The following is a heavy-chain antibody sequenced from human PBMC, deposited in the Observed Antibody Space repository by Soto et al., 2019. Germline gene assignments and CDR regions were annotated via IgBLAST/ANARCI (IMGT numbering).Heavy chain of an antibody. V-gene: IGHV3-30*18. CDR1: VFTFINYA. CDR3: AKGAKRYNWNDSTFDY. CDR2: LSYDGTNK. Sequence: GWSLRLSCASSVFTFINYAMHWVRQAPGKGLEWVAVLSYDGTNKHYADSVKGRFTISRDNSKNTLYLQMNSLRAEDTAVYYCAKGAKRYNWNDSTFDYWGQGTLVTVSS. D-gene: IGHD1-1*01. J-gene: IGHJ4*02.